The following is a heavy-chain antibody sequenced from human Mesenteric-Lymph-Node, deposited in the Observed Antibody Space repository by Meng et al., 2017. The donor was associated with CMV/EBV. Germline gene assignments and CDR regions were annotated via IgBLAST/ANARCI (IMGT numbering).Heavy chain of an antibody. CDR3: ARDEMATIDY. D-gene: IGHD5-24*01. Sequence: SETLSLTCTVSGYSITSGYYWGWIRQPPGKGLEWIGSIYHSGSTNYNPSLKTRVTISVDTSKNQFSLRLNSVAAADMAVYYCARDEMATIDYWGQGTLVTVSS. CDR1: GYSITSGYY. J-gene: IGHJ4*02. V-gene: IGHV4-38-2*02. CDR2: IYHSGST.